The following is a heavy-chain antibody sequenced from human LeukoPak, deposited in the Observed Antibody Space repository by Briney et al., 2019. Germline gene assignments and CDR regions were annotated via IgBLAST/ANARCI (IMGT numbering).Heavy chain of an antibody. CDR1: GFTFRNHW. CDR2: ISSDGSST. D-gene: IGHD6-6*01. Sequence: GGSLRLSCAASGFTFRNHWMHWVRQTPGKGPVWVSRISSDGSSTTYADSVKGRFTISRDNAKNTLYLQMDNLRAEDTAMYYCARDQRVTGRPDIDYWGQGTLVIVSS. V-gene: IGHV3-74*03. J-gene: IGHJ4*02. CDR3: ARDQRVTGRPDIDY.